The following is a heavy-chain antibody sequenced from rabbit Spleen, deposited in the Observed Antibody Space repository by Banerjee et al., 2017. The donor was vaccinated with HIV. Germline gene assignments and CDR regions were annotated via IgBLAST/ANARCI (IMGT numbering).Heavy chain of an antibody. V-gene: IGHV1S45*01. CDR2: IAGSSSGFT. J-gene: IGHJ6*01. Sequence: QEQLVESGGGLVQPEGSPTLSCTASGFSFSSSDYICWVRTAPGKGLEWISCIAGSSSGFTYSATWAKGRFTISKTSSTTVTLQMTSLTAADTATYFCARDTATSFSSYGMDLWGQGTLVTVS. D-gene: IGHD1-1*01. CDR1: GFSFSSSDY. CDR3: ARDTATSFSSYGMDL.